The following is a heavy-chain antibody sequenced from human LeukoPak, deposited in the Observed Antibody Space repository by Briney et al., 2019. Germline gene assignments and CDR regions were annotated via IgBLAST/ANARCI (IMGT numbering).Heavy chain of an antibody. CDR2: ISGSGGST. V-gene: IGHV3-23*01. D-gene: IGHD3-9*01. CDR1: GFTFSSYA. J-gene: IGHJ6*02. Sequence: GGSLRLSCAASGFTFSSYAMSWVRQAPGKGLEWVSAISGSGGSTYYADSVRGRFTISRDNAKNTLYLQMNTLRVEDAAVYYCTRDLMDYDVSTGLHHYYMDVWGQGTTVTVSS. CDR3: TRDLMDYDVSTGLHHYYMDV.